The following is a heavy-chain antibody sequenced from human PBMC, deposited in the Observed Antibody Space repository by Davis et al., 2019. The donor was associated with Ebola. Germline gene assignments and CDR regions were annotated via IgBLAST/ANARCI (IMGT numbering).Heavy chain of an antibody. V-gene: IGHV3-11*01. D-gene: IGHD3-3*01. J-gene: IGHJ4*02. CDR3: ATLYKGDDFWSGLEFQNDY. CDR2: ISGRGSVT. Sequence: PGGSLRLSCAASGFTFSGYYMSWIRQAPGKGLEWVSFISGRGSVTYHADSVKGRFTISRDNAKNSLFLQMNSLRAEDTAVYYCATLYKGDDFWSGLEFQNDYWGQGTLVTVSS. CDR1: GFTFSGYY.